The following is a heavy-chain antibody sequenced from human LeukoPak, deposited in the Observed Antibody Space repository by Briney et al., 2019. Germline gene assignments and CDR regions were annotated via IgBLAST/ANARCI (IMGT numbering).Heavy chain of an antibody. D-gene: IGHD3-10*01. CDR2: INAGNGNT. V-gene: IGHV1-3*01. Sequence: ASVKVSCKASGYTFTSYARHWVRQAPGQRLEWMGWINAGNGNTKYSQKFQGRVTITRDTSASTAYMELSSLRSEDTAVYYCARDRSHDGPNYYGSGSYGDYWGQGTLVTVSS. CDR1: GYTFTSYA. CDR3: ARDRSHDGPNYYGSGSYGDY. J-gene: IGHJ4*02.